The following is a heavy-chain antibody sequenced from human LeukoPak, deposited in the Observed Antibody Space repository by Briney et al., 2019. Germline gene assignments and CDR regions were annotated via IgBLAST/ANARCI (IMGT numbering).Heavy chain of an antibody. V-gene: IGHV1-3*01. CDR2: INAGNGNT. D-gene: IGHD3-10*01. CDR3: ARDLLYGSGSYYGY. CDR1: GYTLTELS. J-gene: IGHJ4*02. Sequence: ASVKVSCKVSGYTLTELSMHWVRQAPGQRLEWMGWINAGNGNTKYSQKFQGRVTITRDTSASTAYMELSSLRSEDTAVYYCARDLLYGSGSYYGYRGQGTLVTVSS.